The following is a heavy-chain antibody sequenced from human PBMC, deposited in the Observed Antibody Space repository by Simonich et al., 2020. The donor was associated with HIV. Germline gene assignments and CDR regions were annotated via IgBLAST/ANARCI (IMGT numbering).Heavy chain of an antibody. J-gene: IGHJ4*02. CDR2: VDPEQDKT. CDR1: GYTFTDNY. Sequence: EVQLVQSGAEVKKPGATVKISCRVFGYTFTDNYMHWVQQVPGKGLEWIGLVDPEQDKTIYAEKIQGRLTITADTSPDIAYMELSSLRSEDTAVYYCATVGLRDGYNYYWGQGTLITVSS. D-gene: IGHD1-1*01. V-gene: IGHV1-69-2*01. CDR3: ATVGLRDGYNYY.